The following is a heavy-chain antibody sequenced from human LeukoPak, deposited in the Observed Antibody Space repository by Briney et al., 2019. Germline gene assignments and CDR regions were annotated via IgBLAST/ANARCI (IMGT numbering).Heavy chain of an antibody. Sequence: GGSLRLSCAASGFTVSSNYMSWVRQAPGKGLEWVSVIYSGGTTYYADSVKGRSTISRDNSKNTLFLQMNSLRAEDTAVYYCARGFVNYYYYGMDVWGQGTTVTVSS. CDR1: GFTVSSNY. V-gene: IGHV3-53*01. CDR2: IYSGGTT. J-gene: IGHJ6*02. CDR3: ARGFVNYYYYGMDV. D-gene: IGHD2-21*01.